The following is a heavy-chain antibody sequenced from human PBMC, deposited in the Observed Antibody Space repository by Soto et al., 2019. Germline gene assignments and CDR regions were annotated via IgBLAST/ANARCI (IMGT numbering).Heavy chain of an antibody. D-gene: IGHD3-3*01. Sequence: QPGGSLRLSCAASGFTFDDYAMHWVRQAPGKGLEWASLISWDGGSTYYVDSVKGRFTISRDNSKNSLYLQMNSLRAEDTALYYCAKDGRLRFLEWLPSGWFDPWGQGTLVTVSS. CDR2: ISWDGGST. CDR3: AKDGRLRFLEWLPSGWFDP. CDR1: GFTFDDYA. V-gene: IGHV3-43D*04. J-gene: IGHJ5*02.